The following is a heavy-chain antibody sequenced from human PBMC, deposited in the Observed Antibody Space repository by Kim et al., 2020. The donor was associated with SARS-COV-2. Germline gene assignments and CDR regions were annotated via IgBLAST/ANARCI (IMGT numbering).Heavy chain of an antibody. D-gene: IGHD1-20*01. CDR1: GVPLSTSH. CDR3: AGAKTFNWNRHYFDS. V-gene: IGHV4-59*01. CDR2: IYYSGSV. J-gene: IGHJ4*02. Sequence: SETLSLTCNFSGVPLSTSHWSWIRQSPVKGLEWIGYIYYSGSVGYNPSLKSRATISLDTSKNQFSLELTSVTAADTAIYYCAGAKTFNWNRHYFDSWGQGALVTVSS.